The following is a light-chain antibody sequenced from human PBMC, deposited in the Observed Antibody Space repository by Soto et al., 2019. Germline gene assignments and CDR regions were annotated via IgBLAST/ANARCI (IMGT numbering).Light chain of an antibody. V-gene: IGLV2-14*01. Sequence: QSALTQPASVSASPGQAITLSCTGTNSDVGGYDYVSWYQQHPGKAPKLMIFKVNIRPSGVSNRFSGSKSGNTASLTISGLQSEDEADYYCASYTSRSTWVFGRGTNSPS. J-gene: IGLJ3*02. CDR3: ASYTSRSTWV. CDR2: KVN. CDR1: NSDVGGYDY.